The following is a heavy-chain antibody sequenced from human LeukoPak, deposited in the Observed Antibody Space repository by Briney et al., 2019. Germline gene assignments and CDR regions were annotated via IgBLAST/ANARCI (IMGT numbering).Heavy chain of an antibody. CDR1: GYTFTSYA. CDR3: ARGSVIAVADTTNYYYGMDV. D-gene: IGHD6-19*01. J-gene: IGHJ6*02. CDR2: IIPILGIA. V-gene: IGHV1-69*04. Sequence: SVKVSCKASGYTFTSYAISWVRQTPGQGLEWMGRIIPILGIANYAQKFQGRVTITADKSTSTAYMELSSLRSEDTAVYYCARGSVIAVADTTNYYYGMDVWGQGTTVTVSS.